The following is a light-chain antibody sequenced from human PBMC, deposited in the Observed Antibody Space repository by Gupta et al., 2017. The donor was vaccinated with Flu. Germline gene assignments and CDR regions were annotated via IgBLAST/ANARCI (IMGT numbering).Light chain of an antibody. CDR2: RET. CDR1: NIGSKS. V-gene: IGLV3-9*01. Sequence: SYELPQPLSVSVALGQTARITCKGINIGSKSVNWYQQKSGQAPLLLIYRETNRPSGIPERFSASNSGNTATLTISRAQAGDEADYYCQVWDGTTVVFATGTKVTVL. J-gene: IGLJ1*01. CDR3: QVWDGTTVV.